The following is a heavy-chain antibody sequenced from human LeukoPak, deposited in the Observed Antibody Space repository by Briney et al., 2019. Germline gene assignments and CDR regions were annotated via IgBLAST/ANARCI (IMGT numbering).Heavy chain of an antibody. J-gene: IGHJ5*02. D-gene: IGHD5-12*01. CDR3: AREHSGYDS. Sequence: ASVKVSCKASGYTFTNYYMHWVRQAPGQGLEWMGIINPSRGSTNYAQKFQGRVTMTRDTSTSTVYMELSSLRSEDTAVYYCAREHSGYDSWGQGTLLTVSS. CDR1: GYTFTNYY. CDR2: INPSRGST. V-gene: IGHV1-46*01.